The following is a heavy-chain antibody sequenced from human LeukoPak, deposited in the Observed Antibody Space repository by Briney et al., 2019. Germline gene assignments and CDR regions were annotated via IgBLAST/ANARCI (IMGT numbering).Heavy chain of an antibody. Sequence: PGGSLRLSCAASGFTFSDYYMSWIRQAPGKGLEWVSYISSSGSTIYYADSVKGRFTISRDNAKNSLYLQMNSLRAEDTAVCYCARPTPGVDYYGMDVWGQGTTVTVSS. CDR3: ARPTPGVDYYGMDV. V-gene: IGHV3-11*01. D-gene: IGHD1-14*01. CDR1: GFTFSDYY. CDR2: ISSSGSTI. J-gene: IGHJ6*02.